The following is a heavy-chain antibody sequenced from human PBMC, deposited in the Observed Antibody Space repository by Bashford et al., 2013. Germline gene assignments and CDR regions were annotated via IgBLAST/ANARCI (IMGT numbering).Heavy chain of an antibody. Sequence: ASVKVSCKASGYIFSDYFVHWLRQAPGQGPEWMGWINPNSGNTGYAQKFQGRVTMTRNTSISTAYMELSSLRSEDTAVYYCARAVTGVVATVGLEYWGQGSLVTVSS. CDR2: INPNSGNT. CDR1: GYIFSDYF. V-gene: IGHV1-8*02. D-gene: IGHD5-12*01. J-gene: IGHJ4*02. CDR3: ARAVTGVVATVGLEY.